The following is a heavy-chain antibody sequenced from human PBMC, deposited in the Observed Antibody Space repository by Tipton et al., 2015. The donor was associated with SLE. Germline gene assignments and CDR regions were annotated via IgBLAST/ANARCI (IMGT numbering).Heavy chain of an antibody. CDR2: ITNNGNT. D-gene: IGHD5-18*01. CDR3: TKAHSSSWPIYFEY. J-gene: IGHJ4*02. Sequence: TLSLTCTVSGGSLSGSNYYWDWIRQPPGKGPEWIGRITNNGNTYYIPSLQSRVTMSVDTSKNHFSLKLSSVTAADTAVYYCTKAHSSSWPIYFEYWGRGTLVTVSS. CDR1: GGSLSGSNYY. V-gene: IGHV4-39*02.